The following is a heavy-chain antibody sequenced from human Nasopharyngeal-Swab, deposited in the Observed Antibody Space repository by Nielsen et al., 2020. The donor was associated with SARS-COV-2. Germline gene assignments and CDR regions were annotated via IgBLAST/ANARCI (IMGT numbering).Heavy chain of an antibody. Sequence: ASVKFSCKASGYTFTSYGISCVLQAPGQGLEWMVWIIAYTGNTNYAQKLQGRVTMTTDTSTSTAYMELRSLRSDDTAVYYCARWEPGYYYDSSGPYALDIWGQGTMVTVSS. D-gene: IGHD3-22*01. CDR3: ARWEPGYYYDSSGPYALDI. CDR2: IIAYTGNT. CDR1: GYTFTSYG. J-gene: IGHJ3*02. V-gene: IGHV1-18*01.